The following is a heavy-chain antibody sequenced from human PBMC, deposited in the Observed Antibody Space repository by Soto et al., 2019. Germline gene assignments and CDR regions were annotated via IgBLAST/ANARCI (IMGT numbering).Heavy chain of an antibody. J-gene: IGHJ6*02. Sequence: EVQLLESGGGLVQPGGSLRLSCAASGFTFSSYAMSWVRQAPGKGLEWVSAISGSGGSTYYADSVKGRFTISRDNSKNTLYLQMNSLRAEDTAVYYCTTGRYGDYSFYYGMDVWGQGTTVTVSS. CDR1: GFTFSSYA. D-gene: IGHD4-17*01. V-gene: IGHV3-23*01. CDR2: ISGSGGST. CDR3: TTGRYGDYSFYYGMDV.